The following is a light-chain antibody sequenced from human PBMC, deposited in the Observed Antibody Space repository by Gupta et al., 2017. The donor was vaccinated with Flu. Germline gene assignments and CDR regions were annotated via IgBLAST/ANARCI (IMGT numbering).Light chain of an antibody. CDR2: GAS. CDR3: QQGYSTPLT. J-gene: IGKJ4*01. CDR1: QTINTF. V-gene: IGKV1-39*01. Sequence: DIQMTQSPSSLSASVGDRVTITCRATQTINTFLNWYQLKPGRAPQLLIYGASTLQCGVPSRFSGSGSGTLFTLTITNVQPEDFASYYCQQGYSTPLTFGGGTTVEI.